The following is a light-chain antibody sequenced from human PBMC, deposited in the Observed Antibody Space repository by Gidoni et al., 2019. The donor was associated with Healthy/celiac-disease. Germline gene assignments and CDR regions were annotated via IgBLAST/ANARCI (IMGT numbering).Light chain of an antibody. Sequence: QSALTQPASVSGSPGQSIPISCTATSSDLGSYDFISWYQQHPGKAPKLLLYDVNNRPSGVSHRFSGSKSGNTASLTISGLQPEDEADYHCSSYTTVTLAPVFGGGTTLTVL. CDR1: SSDLGSYDF. J-gene: IGLJ3*02. CDR3: SSYTTVTLAPV. V-gene: IGLV2-14*03. CDR2: DVN.